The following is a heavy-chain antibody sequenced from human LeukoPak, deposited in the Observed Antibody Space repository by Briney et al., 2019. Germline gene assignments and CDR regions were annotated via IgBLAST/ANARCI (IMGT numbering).Heavy chain of an antibody. Sequence: PGGSLRLSCAASGFTFNDYYMSWIRQAPGKGLEWISYISSDGVSTYYADSVKGRFTISRDNAKNSLYLQMNRLRAEDTAVYYCARATVTQYFDYWGQGNLVTVSS. V-gene: IGHV3-11*01. CDR3: ARATVTQYFDY. CDR1: GFTFNDYY. J-gene: IGHJ4*02. D-gene: IGHD4-17*01. CDR2: ISSDGVST.